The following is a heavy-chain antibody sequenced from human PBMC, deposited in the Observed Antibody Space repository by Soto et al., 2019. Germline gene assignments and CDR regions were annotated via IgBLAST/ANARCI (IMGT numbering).Heavy chain of an antibody. J-gene: IGHJ6*02. CDR3: AKDKDADYGDYYYSGMDV. CDR2: ISGSGGST. D-gene: IGHD4-17*01. CDR1: GFTFSSYA. V-gene: IGHV3-23*01. Sequence: EVQLLESGGGLVQPGGSLRLSCAASGFTFSSYAMRWVRQAPGKGLEWGSAISGSGGSTYYADSVKGRFTISRDNSKNTLYLQMNSLRAEDTAVYYCAKDKDADYGDYYYSGMDVWGQGTTVTVS.